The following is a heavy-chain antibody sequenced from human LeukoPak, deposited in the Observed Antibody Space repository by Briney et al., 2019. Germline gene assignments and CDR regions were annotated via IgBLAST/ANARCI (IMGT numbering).Heavy chain of an antibody. Sequence: PGGSLRLSCAASGFTFDDYGMSWVRQAPGKGLEWVSGINWNGGSTGYADSVKGRFTISRDNAKNSLYLQMNSLRAEDTALYYCARGLRITIFGVVDDYYCYMDVWGKGTTVTVSS. V-gene: IGHV3-20*04. CDR3: ARGLRITIFGVVDDYYCYMDV. D-gene: IGHD3-3*01. CDR1: GFTFDDYG. CDR2: INWNGGST. J-gene: IGHJ6*03.